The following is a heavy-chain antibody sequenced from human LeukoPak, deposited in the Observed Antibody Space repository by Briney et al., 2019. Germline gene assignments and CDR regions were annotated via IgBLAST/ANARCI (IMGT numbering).Heavy chain of an antibody. D-gene: IGHD1-26*01. CDR2: ISSSSSYI. CDR3: ARGIVGATGWNY. V-gene: IGHV3-21*01. Sequence: GGSLRLSCAASGFTFSSYSMNWVRQAPGKGLEWVSSISSSSSYIYYADSVKGRFTISRDNAKNSLYLQMNSLRAEDTAVYYCARGIVGATGWNYWGQGTLVTVSS. CDR1: GFTFSSYS. J-gene: IGHJ4*02.